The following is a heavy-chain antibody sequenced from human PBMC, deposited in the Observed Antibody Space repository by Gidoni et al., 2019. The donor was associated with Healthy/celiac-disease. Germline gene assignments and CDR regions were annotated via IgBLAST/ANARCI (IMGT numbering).Heavy chain of an antibody. CDR1: GFTFSSYA. CDR3: AKIGYDSSGYSLYYFDY. D-gene: IGHD3-22*01. V-gene: IGHV3-23*01. Sequence: EVQLLESGGGLVQPGGSLRLSCAASGFTFSSYAMSWVRQAPGKGLEWVSAISGSGGSTYYADSVKGRFTISRDNSKNTLYLQMNSLRAEDTAVYYCAKIGYDSSGYSLYYFDYWGQGTLVTVSS. J-gene: IGHJ4*02. CDR2: ISGSGGST.